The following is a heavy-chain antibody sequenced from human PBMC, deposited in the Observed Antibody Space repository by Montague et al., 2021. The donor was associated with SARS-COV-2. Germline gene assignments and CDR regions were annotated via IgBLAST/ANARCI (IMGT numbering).Heavy chain of an antibody. J-gene: IGHJ6*02. D-gene: IGHD6-6*01. CDR1: GDSISTSY. CDR3: VRAARRDSDTPHLYYYKGMDI. Sequence: SETLSLTCTVSGDSISTSYWAWIRQPPGKGLEWIGYVYYSGRSSYNSSLKSRVTISVDTSKNQVSLNLRSVTAADTAVYFCVRAARRDSDTPHLYYYKGMDIWGQGTTVTVSS. CDR2: VYYSGRS. V-gene: IGHV4-59*01.